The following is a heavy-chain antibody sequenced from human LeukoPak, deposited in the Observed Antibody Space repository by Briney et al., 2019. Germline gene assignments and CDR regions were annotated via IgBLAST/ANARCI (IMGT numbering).Heavy chain of an antibody. V-gene: IGHV3-66*02. CDR1: GFTVSSKY. CDR2: IYSGGNT. Sequence: PGGSLRLSCAASGFTVSSKYMSWVRQAPGKGLEWVSAIYSGGNTWYADSAKGRFTNSRDNSKNTVYLQMNSLRPEDTAMYYCASATYCAGDCYAFFDFWGQGALVTVSS. J-gene: IGHJ4*02. CDR3: ASATYCAGDCYAFFDF. D-gene: IGHD2-21*02.